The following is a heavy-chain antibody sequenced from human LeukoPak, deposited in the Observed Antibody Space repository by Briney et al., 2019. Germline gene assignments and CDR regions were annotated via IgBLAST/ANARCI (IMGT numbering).Heavy chain of an antibody. D-gene: IGHD6-19*01. Sequence: ASVKVSCKASGYSFTSHYMHWVRQAPGQGLEWMGLINPRGTATRYAESFQGRVTMTRDMSTSTVYMELSSLRSEDTAVYYCARAGGHGWYYFDYWGQGTLVTVSS. CDR1: GYSFTSHY. J-gene: IGHJ4*02. V-gene: IGHV1-46*01. CDR3: ARAGGHGWYYFDY. CDR2: INPRGTAT.